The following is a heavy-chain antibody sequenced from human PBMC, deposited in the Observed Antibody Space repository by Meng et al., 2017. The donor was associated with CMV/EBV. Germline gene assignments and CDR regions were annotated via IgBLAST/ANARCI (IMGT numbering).Heavy chain of an antibody. Sequence: GESLKISCAASGFTFSSYAMHWVRQAPGKGLEWVANIKQDGSEKYYVDSVKGRFTISRDNAKNSLYLQMNSLRAEDTAVYYCASAMGSYKDYYYGMDVWGQGTTVTVSS. CDR1: GFTFSSYA. J-gene: IGHJ6*02. CDR2: IKQDGSEK. V-gene: IGHV3-7*01. D-gene: IGHD1-1*01. CDR3: ASAMGSYKDYYYGMDV.